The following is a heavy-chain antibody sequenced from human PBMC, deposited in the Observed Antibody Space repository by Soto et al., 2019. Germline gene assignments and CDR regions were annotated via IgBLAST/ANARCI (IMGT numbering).Heavy chain of an antibody. D-gene: IGHD1-1*01. Sequence: SEPLSLTCSVSGSSFSNFYWSWIRQPAGKGLEWIGRIYTSGATSYNPSLKSRVTMSVDTSQTQMSLSVRSVTAADTAVYFCARGGIQLSYAFDYWGPGILVTVSS. CDR1: GSSFSNFY. CDR2: IYTSGAT. V-gene: IGHV4-4*07. CDR3: ARGGIQLSYAFDY. J-gene: IGHJ4*02.